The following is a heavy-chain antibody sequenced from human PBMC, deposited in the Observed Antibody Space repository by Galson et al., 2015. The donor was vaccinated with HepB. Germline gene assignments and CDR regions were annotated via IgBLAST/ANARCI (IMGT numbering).Heavy chain of an antibody. CDR3: AGNNPRKTRTAEGGYFDY. Sequence: LSLTCTVSGGSISSGNYYWTWIRQHPVRGLEWIGFIHYSGYTYYNPSLQSRVTISVDMSKSQFSLRLSSVTAADTAVYYCAGNNPRKTRTAEGGYFDYWGQGTLVTVSS. V-gene: IGHV4-31*03. CDR2: IHYSGYT. CDR1: GGSISSGNYY. D-gene: IGHD1-14*01. J-gene: IGHJ4*02.